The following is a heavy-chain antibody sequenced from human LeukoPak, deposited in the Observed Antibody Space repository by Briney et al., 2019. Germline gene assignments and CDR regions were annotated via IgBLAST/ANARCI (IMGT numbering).Heavy chain of an antibody. CDR2: IYPKSRGT. V-gene: IGHV1-2*02. J-gene: IGHJ5*02. D-gene: IGHD2-2*01. CDR1: GYIFTDYY. CDR3: TRARLSTSCYEFDP. Sequence: ASVKVSCKVSGYIFTDYYLHWVRQAPGQGLEWMGWIYPKSRGTDYAQKFQGRVTLTRDTSISTVYMELSSLGSDDTAVYYCTRARLSTSCYEFDPWGLGTPVTVSS.